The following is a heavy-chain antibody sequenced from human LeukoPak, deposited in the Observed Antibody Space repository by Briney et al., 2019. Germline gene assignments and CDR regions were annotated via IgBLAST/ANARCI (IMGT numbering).Heavy chain of an antibody. CDR1: GFTFSSYS. J-gene: IGHJ4*02. D-gene: IGHD3-22*01. CDR2: ISSSSSYI. V-gene: IGHV3-21*01. CDR3: ARVFRNYYDSSGPIDY. Sequence: GGSLRLSCAASGFTFSSYSMNWVRQAPGKGLEWVSSISSSSSYIYYADSVKGRFTISRDNAKNSLCLQMNSLRAEDTAVYYCARVFRNYYDSSGPIDYWGQGTLVTVSS.